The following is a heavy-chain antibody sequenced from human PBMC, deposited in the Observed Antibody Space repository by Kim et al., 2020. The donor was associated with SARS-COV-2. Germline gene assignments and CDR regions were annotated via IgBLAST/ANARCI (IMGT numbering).Heavy chain of an antibody. CDR1: GGSISSGGYY. CDR3: ARPFLSGYYYGSGSPQYFDY. CDR2: IYYSGST. J-gene: IGHJ4*02. V-gene: IGHV4-31*03. D-gene: IGHD3-10*01. Sequence: SETLSLTCTVSGGSISSGGYYWSWIRQHPGKGLEWIGYIYYSGSTYYNPSLKSRVTISVDTSKNQFSLKLSSVTAADTAVYYCARPFLSGYYYGSGSPQYFDYWGQGTLVTVSS.